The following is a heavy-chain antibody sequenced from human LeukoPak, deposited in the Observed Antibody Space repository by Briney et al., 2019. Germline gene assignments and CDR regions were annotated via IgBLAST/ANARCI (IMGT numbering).Heavy chain of an antibody. CDR3: ARDALRGWFDP. J-gene: IGHJ5*02. Sequence: GGSLRLSCAAPGFTFSSYGMHWVRQAPGKGLEWGAVIWYDGSNKYYADSVKGRFTISRDNSKNTLYLQMNSPRAEDTAVYYCARDALRGWFDPWGQGTLVTVSS. CDR1: GFTFSSYG. V-gene: IGHV3-33*01. CDR2: IWYDGSNK.